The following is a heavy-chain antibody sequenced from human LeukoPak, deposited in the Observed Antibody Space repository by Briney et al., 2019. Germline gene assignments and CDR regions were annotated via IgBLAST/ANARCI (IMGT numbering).Heavy chain of an antibody. V-gene: IGHV3-7*05. CDR1: EFTFSSYW. Sequence: GGSLILSCAASEFTFSSYWMTWVRQAPGEGLEWVANINQDGGETYYVDSVKGRFTISRDNAKNSLYLQMNSLRAEDTAVYYCARGGYFSTYWGQGTLVTVSS. D-gene: IGHD3-3*02. CDR3: ARGGYFSTY. CDR2: INQDGGET. J-gene: IGHJ4*02.